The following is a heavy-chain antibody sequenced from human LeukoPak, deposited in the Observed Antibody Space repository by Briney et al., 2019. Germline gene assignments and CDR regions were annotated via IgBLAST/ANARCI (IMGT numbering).Heavy chain of an antibody. D-gene: IGHD5-12*01. Sequence: GGSLRLSCAASRFTFSSYEMNWVRQAPGKGLEWVSYISSSGSTIYYADSVKGRFTISRDNAKNSLYLQMNSLRAEDTAVYYCASGGYDSSFDYWGQGTLVTVSS. CDR2: ISSSGSTI. CDR3: ASGGYDSSFDY. V-gene: IGHV3-48*03. J-gene: IGHJ4*02. CDR1: RFTFSSYE.